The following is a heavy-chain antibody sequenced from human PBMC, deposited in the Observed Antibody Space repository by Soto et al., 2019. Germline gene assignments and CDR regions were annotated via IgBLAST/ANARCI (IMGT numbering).Heavy chain of an antibody. J-gene: IGHJ4*02. Sequence: GGSLRLSCAAAGFTFSSYWMSWVRQAPGKGLEWVANIKQDGSEKYYVDSVKGRFTISRDNAKNSLYLQMNSLRAEDTAVYYYARDRLRQYYYDSRGYYYPDYWGQGTRVTVSS. CDR1: GFTFSSYW. CDR2: IKQDGSEK. D-gene: IGHD3-22*01. CDR3: ARDRLRQYYYDSRGYYYPDY. V-gene: IGHV3-7*01.